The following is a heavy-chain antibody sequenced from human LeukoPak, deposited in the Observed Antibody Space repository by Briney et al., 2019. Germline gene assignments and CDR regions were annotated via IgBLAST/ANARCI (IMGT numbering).Heavy chain of an antibody. J-gene: IGHJ4*02. CDR3: AKDLYSYGYD. V-gene: IGHV3-30-3*01. CDR2: ISYDGSNK. CDR1: GFTLSSYA. Sequence: TGGSLRLSCAASGFTLSSYAMHWVRQAPGKGLEWVAVISYDGSNKYYADSVKGRFTISRDNSKNTLYLQMSSLRAEDTAVYYCAKDLYSYGYDWGQGTLVTVSS. D-gene: IGHD5-18*01.